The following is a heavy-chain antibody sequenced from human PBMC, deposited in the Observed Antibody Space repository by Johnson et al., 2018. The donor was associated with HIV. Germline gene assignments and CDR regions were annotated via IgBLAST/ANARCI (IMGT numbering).Heavy chain of an antibody. J-gene: IGHJ3*02. CDR1: GFTFSTYG. Sequence: QVQLVESGGGVVQPGRSLRLSCAASGFTFSTYGMHWVRQAPGKGLEWVAVITYDGSNQYYGDSVKGRFTISRDNSKNSLYLQMNSLRTEDTALYYCANDKGSSSWSGLDIWGQGTMVTVSS. V-gene: IGHV3-30*18. D-gene: IGHD6-13*01. CDR2: ITYDGSNQ. CDR3: ANDKGSSSWSGLDI.